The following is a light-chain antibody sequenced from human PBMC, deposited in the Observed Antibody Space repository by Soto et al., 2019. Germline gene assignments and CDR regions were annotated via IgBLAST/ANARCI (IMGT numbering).Light chain of an antibody. CDR1: QSVDSN. Sequence: EIVLTQSPASLSLSPGERATLSCRASQSVDSNLVWYQQKPGQAPRLLISGASNRATGIAARFSGTGSGTEFTLTISSLQSEDFALYYCQQYYDWPITFGQGTRREIK. V-gene: IGKV3D-15*01. CDR2: GAS. J-gene: IGKJ5*01. CDR3: QQYYDWPIT.